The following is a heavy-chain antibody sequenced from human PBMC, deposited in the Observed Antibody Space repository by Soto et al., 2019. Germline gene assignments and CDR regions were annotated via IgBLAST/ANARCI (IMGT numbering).Heavy chain of an antibody. CDR2: IKSKTDGVTT. CDR3: TTGDSGSWYPFYDYDGMDV. Sequence: EVQLVESGGGLVKPGGSLRLSCAASGFTFSNSWMNWVRQAPGKGLEWVGRIKSKTDGVTTDYAAPVKGRFTISRDDTKNTLYLQMNSMNTEDTAVYYCTTGDSGSWYPFYDYDGMDVWGQGTTVTVSS. V-gene: IGHV3-15*07. J-gene: IGHJ6*02. D-gene: IGHD6-13*01. CDR1: GFTFSNSW.